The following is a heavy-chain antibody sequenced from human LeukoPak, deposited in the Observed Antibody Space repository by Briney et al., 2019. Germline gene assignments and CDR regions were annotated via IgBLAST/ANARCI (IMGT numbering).Heavy chain of an antibody. Sequence: GSLRLSFATSGFSFCNYAMNLVRQAPGKGLEWVSAISGSGGSTYYADSVKGRFTISRDNSKNTLYLQMNSLRAEDTAVYYCAKLRYFDWLLIWWGQGTLVTVSS. CDR3: AKLRYFDWLLIW. CDR2: ISGSGGST. V-gene: IGHV3-23*01. CDR1: GFSFCNYA. J-gene: IGHJ4*02. D-gene: IGHD3-9*01.